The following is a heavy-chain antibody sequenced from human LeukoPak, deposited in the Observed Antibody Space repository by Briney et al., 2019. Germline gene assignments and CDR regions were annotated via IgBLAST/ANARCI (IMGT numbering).Heavy chain of an antibody. CDR2: ISYDGSNK. V-gene: IGHV3-30-3*01. CDR3: AKDRGY. CDR1: GFTFSSYA. Sequence: GGSLRLSCAASGFTFSSYAMHWVRQAPGKGLEWVAVISYDGSNKYYADSVKGRFTISRDNSKNTLYLQMNSLRAEDTAVYYCAKDRGYWGQGTLVTVSS. J-gene: IGHJ4*02.